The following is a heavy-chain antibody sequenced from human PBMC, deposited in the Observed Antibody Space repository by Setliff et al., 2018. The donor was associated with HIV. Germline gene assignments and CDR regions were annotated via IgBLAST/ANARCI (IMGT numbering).Heavy chain of an antibody. CDR2: MSPGESYI. CDR1: GYDFATYW. J-gene: IGHJ6*02. V-gene: IGHV5-51*01. Sequence: GASLKISCHVSGYDFATYWIGWVRQLPGKGLEWMCIMSPGESYIRYNPSFEGQVTISADKSTVTAYLQWSSLKVSDSGIYYCARPGPNSSHLHFFYYYAMDVWRQGTTVTVSS. CDR3: ARPGPNSSHLHFFYYYAMDV.